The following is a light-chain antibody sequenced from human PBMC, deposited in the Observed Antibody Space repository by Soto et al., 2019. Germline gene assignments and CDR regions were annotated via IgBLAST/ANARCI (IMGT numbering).Light chain of an antibody. CDR2: KAS. J-gene: IGKJ1*01. CDR1: QTISSW. CDR3: QQYNRYSPWT. V-gene: IGKV1-5*03. Sequence: IQLTQSPSSLSASVGDRVTITCLASQTISSWLAWYQQKPGKAPKLLIYKASSLESGVPSRFSGSGSGTEFTLTISSLQPDDFATYYCQQYNRYSPWTFGQGTKVDIK.